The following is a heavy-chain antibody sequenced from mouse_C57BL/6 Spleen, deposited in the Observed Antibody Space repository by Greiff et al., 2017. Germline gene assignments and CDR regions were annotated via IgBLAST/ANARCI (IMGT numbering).Heavy chain of an antibody. CDR1: GYTFTSYW. J-gene: IGHJ3*01. CDR3: ARREGYGYAWFAY. V-gene: IGHV1-53*01. D-gene: IGHD2-2*01. Sequence: QVQLKQPGTELVKPGASVKLSCKASGYTFTSYWMHWVKQRPGQGLEWIGNINPSNGGTNYNEKFKSKATLTVDKSSSTAYMQLSSLTSEDSAVYYLARREGYGYAWFAYWGQGTLVTVSA. CDR2: INPSNGGT.